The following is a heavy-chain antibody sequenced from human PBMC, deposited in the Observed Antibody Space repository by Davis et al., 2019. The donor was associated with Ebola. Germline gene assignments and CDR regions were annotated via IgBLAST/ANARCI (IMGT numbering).Heavy chain of an antibody. V-gene: IGHV1-2*02. Sequence: ASVKVSCKASGYTFTGYYMHWVRQAPGQGLEWMGGIIPIFGTANYAQKFQGRVTMTRDTSTSTVYMELSRLRSDDTAVYYCARGRNQWLVRSNWFDPWGQGTLVTVSS. CDR3: ARGRNQWLVRSNWFDP. J-gene: IGHJ5*02. CDR2: IIPIFGTA. CDR1: GYTFTGYY. D-gene: IGHD6-19*01.